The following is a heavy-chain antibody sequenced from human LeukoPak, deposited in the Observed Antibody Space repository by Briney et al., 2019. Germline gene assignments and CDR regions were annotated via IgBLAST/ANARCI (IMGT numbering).Heavy chain of an antibody. CDR3: ARDETIFGVVITVDAFGI. V-gene: IGHV1-18*01. CDR2: ISAYNGNT. J-gene: IGHJ3*02. D-gene: IGHD3-3*01. CDR1: GYTFTSYG. Sequence: ASVKVSCKASGYTFTSYGISWVRQAPGQGLEWMGWISAYNGNTNYAQKLQGRVTMTTDTSTSTAYMELRSLRSDDTAVYYCARDETIFGVVITVDAFGIWGQGTMVTVSS.